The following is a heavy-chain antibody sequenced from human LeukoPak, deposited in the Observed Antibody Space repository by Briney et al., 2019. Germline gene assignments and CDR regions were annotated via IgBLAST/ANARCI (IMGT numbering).Heavy chain of an antibody. V-gene: IGHV1-18*01. J-gene: IGHJ4*02. D-gene: IGHD6-19*01. Sequence: ASVKVSCKASGYTFNSYGITWVRQAPGQGLEWMGWISAQYGHTSYAQKFEGRVTMTTDTSTNTVYLELGSLKSDDSAVYYCARGVAVAGTGLYYFDSWGQGTLVTVSS. CDR3: ARGVAVAGTGLYYFDS. CDR2: ISAQYGHT. CDR1: GYTFNSYG.